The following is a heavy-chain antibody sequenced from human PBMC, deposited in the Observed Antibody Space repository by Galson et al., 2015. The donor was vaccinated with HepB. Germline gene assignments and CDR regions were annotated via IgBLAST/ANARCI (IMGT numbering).Heavy chain of an antibody. CDR2: IIPILGIA. Sequence: QSGAEVKKPGASVKVSCKASGYTFTSYGISWVRQAPGQGLEWMGRIIPILGIANYAQKFQGRVTITADKSTSTAYMELSSLRSEDTAVYYCARGVGGYSYGYNLIYFDYWGQGTLVTVSS. CDR1: GYTFTSYG. D-gene: IGHD5-18*01. CDR3: ARGVGGYSYGYNLIYFDY. J-gene: IGHJ4*02. V-gene: IGHV1-69*04.